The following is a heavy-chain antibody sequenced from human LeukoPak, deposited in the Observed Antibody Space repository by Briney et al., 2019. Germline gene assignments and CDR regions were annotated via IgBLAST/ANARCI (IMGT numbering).Heavy chain of an antibody. D-gene: IGHD3-16*01. CDR3: AKYVSTGWFDP. Sequence: SETLSLTCAVYGGSFSGYYWSWIRQPPGKGLEWIGEINHSGSTNYNPSLKSRVTISVDTSKNQFSLKLSSVTAADTAVYYCAKYVSTGWFDPWGQGTLVTVSS. J-gene: IGHJ5*02. CDR1: GGSFSGYY. CDR2: INHSGST. V-gene: IGHV4-34*01.